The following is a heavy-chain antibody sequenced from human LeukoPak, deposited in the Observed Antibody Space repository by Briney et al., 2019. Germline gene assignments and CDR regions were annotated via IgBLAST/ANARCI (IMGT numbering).Heavy chain of an antibody. V-gene: IGHV4-4*07. J-gene: IGHJ6*02. D-gene: IGHD3-3*01. CDR2: IYTSGST. CDR3: ARGLHDYDFWSSFSYGMDV. Sequence: PSETLSLTCTVSGGSISSYYWSWIRQPAGKGLEWIGRIYTSGSTNYNPSLKSRVTMSVDTSKNQFSLKLSSVTAADTAVYYCARGLHDYDFWSSFSYGMDVWGQGTTVTVSS. CDR1: GGSISSYY.